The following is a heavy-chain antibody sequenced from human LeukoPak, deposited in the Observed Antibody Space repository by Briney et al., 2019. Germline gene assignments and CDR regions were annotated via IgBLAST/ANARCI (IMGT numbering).Heavy chain of an antibody. D-gene: IGHD6-13*01. CDR2: IYHSGST. J-gene: IGHJ5*02. CDR3: ARGRRTEFRRQQLVQWFDP. V-gene: IGHV4-59*02. CDR1: GGSVSSYY. Sequence: SETLSLTCTVSGGSVSSYYWSWIRQPPGKGLEWIGYIYHSGSTYYNPSLKSRVTISVDRSKNQFSLKLSSVTAADTAVYYCARGRRTEFRRQQLVQWFDPWGQGTLVTVSS.